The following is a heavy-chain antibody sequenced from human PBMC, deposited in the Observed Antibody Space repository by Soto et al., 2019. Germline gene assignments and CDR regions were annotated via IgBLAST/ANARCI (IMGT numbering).Heavy chain of an antibody. V-gene: IGHV4-59*08. Sequence: QVQLHESGPGLVKPSETLSLTCTVSGGSVISDYWSWIRQSPGKGLEWIAYIHYSGSTNYNPSLKSPVTMPIDTSKSKVSLKLSSGTATDTAGYYCARTTASSYMDVWGKGTTVTVSS. D-gene: IGHD4-17*01. CDR1: GGSVISDY. CDR3: ARTTASSYMDV. J-gene: IGHJ6*03. CDR2: IHYSGST.